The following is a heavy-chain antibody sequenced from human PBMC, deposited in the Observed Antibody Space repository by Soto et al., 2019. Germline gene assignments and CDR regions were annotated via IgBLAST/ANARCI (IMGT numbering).Heavy chain of an antibody. J-gene: IGHJ6*02. CDR1: GGSISSGDYY. Sequence: QVQLQESGPGLVKPSQTLSLTCTVSGGSISSGDYYWSWIRQPPGKGLEWIGYIYYSGSTYYNPSPTSRVTIALDTSKNQFSLKLSSVTAADTAVYYCARVVRDYYYGMDVWGQGTTVTVSS. D-gene: IGHD6-6*01. CDR2: IYYSGST. V-gene: IGHV4-30-4*01. CDR3: ARVVRDYYYGMDV.